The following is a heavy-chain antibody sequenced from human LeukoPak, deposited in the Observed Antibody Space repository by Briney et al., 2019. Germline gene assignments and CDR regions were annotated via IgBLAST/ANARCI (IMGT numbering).Heavy chain of an antibody. D-gene: IGHD4-17*01. CDR2: IYYSGST. V-gene: IGHV4-59*01. Sequence: RTSETQSLTCTVSGGSISSYYWNWIRQPPGKGLEWIGYIYYSGSTNYNPSLKSRVTISVDTSKNQFSLKLSSVTAADTAVYYCARGVTVTTAHYYYYYMDVWGKGTTVTISS. CDR3: ARGVTVTTAHYYYYYMDV. CDR1: GGSISSYY. J-gene: IGHJ6*03.